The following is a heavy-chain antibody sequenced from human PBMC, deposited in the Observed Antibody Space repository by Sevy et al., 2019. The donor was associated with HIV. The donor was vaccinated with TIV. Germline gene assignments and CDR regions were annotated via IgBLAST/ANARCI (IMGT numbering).Heavy chain of an antibody. CDR2: IKHDGSEQ. CDR1: GFNFRSYW. Sequence: GGSLRLSCEVSGFNFRSYWMSWVRQAPGKGLEWVANIKHDGSEQYYLDSVKGRFTVSRDNGKNSLYLQMTSPRVDDAAVYYCARERQEEDKSGAKFDYWGRGTLVTVSS. CDR3: ARERQEEDKSGAKFDY. V-gene: IGHV3-7*01. J-gene: IGHJ4*02. D-gene: IGHD3-10*01.